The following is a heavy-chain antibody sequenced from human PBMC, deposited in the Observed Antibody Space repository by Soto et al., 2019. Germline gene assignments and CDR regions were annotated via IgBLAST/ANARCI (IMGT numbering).Heavy chain of an antibody. CDR2: IGTAGDT. V-gene: IGHV3-13*01. Sequence: HPGGCLRLSCAASGFTFSSYDMHWVRQATGKGLEWVSAIGTAGDTYYPGSVKGRFTISRENAKNSLYLQMNSLRAEDTAVYYCARGDHYFLTGSGMGLIVVVPAAPYGMDVWGQGATVTVSS. CDR3: ARGDHYFLTGSGMGLIVVVPAAPYGMDV. CDR1: GFTFSSYD. D-gene: IGHD2-2*01. J-gene: IGHJ6*02.